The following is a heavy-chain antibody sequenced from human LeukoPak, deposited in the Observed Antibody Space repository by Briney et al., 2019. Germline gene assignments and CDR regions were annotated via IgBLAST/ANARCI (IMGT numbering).Heavy chain of an antibody. V-gene: IGHV3-7*01. CDR1: GFTFSSYW. CDR2: IKQDGSEK. D-gene: IGHD2-15*01. Sequence: GGSLRPSCAASGFTFSSYWMSWVRQAPGKGLEWVANIKQDGSEKYYVDSAKGRFTISRDNAKNSLYLQINSLRAEDTAVYYCARDRWELLSNSYHYCGLDVWGQGTTVTVSS. J-gene: IGHJ6*02. CDR3: ARDRWELLSNSYHYCGLDV.